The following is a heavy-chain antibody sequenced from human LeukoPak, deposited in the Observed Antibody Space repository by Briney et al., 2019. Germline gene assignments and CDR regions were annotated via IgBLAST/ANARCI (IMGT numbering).Heavy chain of an antibody. D-gene: IGHD1-1*01. CDR2: ISDFGVFT. V-gene: IGHV3-23*01. Sequence: PGGSLRLSCAASGFTFGVYAMSCVRQAPGKGLEWVSDISDFGVFTHYLGSVKGRFTISRDNSENRLYMHMYSLRADDTAVYYCARKWNGAFDIWSQGTMVTVTS. CDR3: ARKWNGAFDI. J-gene: IGHJ3*02. CDR1: GFTFGVYA.